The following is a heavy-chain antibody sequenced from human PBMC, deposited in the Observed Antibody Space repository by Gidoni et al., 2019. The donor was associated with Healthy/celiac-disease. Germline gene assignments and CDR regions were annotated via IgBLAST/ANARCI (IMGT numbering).Heavy chain of an antibody. D-gene: IGHD1-20*01. J-gene: IGHJ4*02. CDR2: IDWDDDK. CDR3: ARTVLGYNWNEQPGYHFDY. V-gene: IGHV2-70*01. Sequence: QVTLRESGPALVKPTQTLTLTCTFSGFSLSTSGMCVSWIRQPPGKALEWLALIDWDDDKYYSTSLKTRLTISKDTSKNQVVLTMTNMDPVDTATYYCARTVLGYNWNEQPGYHFDYWGQGTLVTVSS. CDR1: GFSLSTSGMC.